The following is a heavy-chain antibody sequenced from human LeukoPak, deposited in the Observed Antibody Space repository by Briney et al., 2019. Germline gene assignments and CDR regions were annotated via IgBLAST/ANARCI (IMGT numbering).Heavy chain of an antibody. CDR1: GLTFSSYA. CDR2: ISDSGYYT. Sequence: PGGSLSLSFTASGLTFSSYAMSWVRQAPGKGLEWVSSISDSGYYTYYADSVKGRFTISRDNSKNTLYLQMNSLRAEDTAVYYCAHIYYHGSESYGDFWGQGTLVTVSS. V-gene: IGHV3-23*01. CDR3: AHIYYHGSESYGDF. D-gene: IGHD3-10*01. J-gene: IGHJ4*02.